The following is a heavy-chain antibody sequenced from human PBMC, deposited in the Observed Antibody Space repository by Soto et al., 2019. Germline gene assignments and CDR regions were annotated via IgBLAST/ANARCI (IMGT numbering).Heavy chain of an antibody. D-gene: IGHD1-20*01. CDR3: ARAYNWGSLYYSGMDV. Sequence: SEPLPVRRTVSDGTISGGGDCCSRISQHPGKGLEWIGYIYYSGSTYYNPSLKSRVTISVDTSKNQFSLKLSSVTAADTAVYYCARAYNWGSLYYSGMDVWGQGTTVTVS. V-gene: IGHV4-31*02. J-gene: IGHJ6*02. CDR1: DGTISGGGDC. CDR2: IYYSGST.